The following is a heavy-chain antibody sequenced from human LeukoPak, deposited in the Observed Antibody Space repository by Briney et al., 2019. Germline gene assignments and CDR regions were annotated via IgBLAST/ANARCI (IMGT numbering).Heavy chain of an antibody. CDR2: INPSGGST. J-gene: IGHJ5*02. D-gene: IGHD1-14*01. CDR1: GYAFTSYY. Sequence: ASVRVSCKASGYAFTSYYMHWVRQAPGQGLEWMGIINPSGGSTSYAQKFQGRVTMTRDTSTSTVYMELSSLRSEDTAVYYCARVEGRSPDRFDPWGQGTLVTVSS. CDR3: ARVEGRSPDRFDP. V-gene: IGHV1-46*01.